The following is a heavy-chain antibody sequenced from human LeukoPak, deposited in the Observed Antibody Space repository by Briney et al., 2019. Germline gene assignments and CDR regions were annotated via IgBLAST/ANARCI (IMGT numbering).Heavy chain of an antibody. D-gene: IGHD3-9*01. CDR3: ARDPAPDYDILTGLYYFDY. Sequence: GGSLRLSCAASGFTFSSYAMHWVRQAPGKGLEYVSAISSNGGSTYYANSVKGRFTISRDNSKNTLYLQMGSLRAEDMAVYYCARDPAPDYDILTGLYYFDYWGQGTLVTVSS. CDR1: GFTFSSYA. V-gene: IGHV3-64*01. J-gene: IGHJ4*02. CDR2: ISSNGGST.